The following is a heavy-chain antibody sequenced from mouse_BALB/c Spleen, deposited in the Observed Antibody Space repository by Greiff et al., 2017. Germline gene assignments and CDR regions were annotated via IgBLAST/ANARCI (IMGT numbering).Heavy chain of an antibody. J-gene: IGHJ2*01. D-gene: IGHD1-1*01. CDR1: GFTFSSYA. Sequence: EVHLVESGGGLVKPGGSLKLSCAASGFTFSSYAMSWVRQTPEKRLEWVASISSGGSTYYPDSVKGRFTISRDNARNILYLQMSSLRSEDTAMYYCARGDLLLRYFDYWGQGTTLTVSS. V-gene: IGHV5-6-5*01. CDR2: ISSGGST. CDR3: ARGDLLLRYFDY.